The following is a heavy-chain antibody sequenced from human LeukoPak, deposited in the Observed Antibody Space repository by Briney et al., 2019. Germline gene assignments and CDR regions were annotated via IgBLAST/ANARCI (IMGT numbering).Heavy chain of an antibody. CDR1: GFTFSSYE. V-gene: IGHV3-48*03. CDR2: IRGSGNTI. J-gene: IGHJ4*02. Sequence: PGGSLRLSCAASGFTFSSYEMNWIRQAPGKGLEWVSYIRGSGNTIYYADSVKGRFTISRDNAKNSLYLQLNSLRAEDTAVYYCARGTVRSGYYVYYFDYWGEGTLVTVSS. D-gene: IGHD3-22*01. CDR3: ARGTVRSGYYVYYFDY.